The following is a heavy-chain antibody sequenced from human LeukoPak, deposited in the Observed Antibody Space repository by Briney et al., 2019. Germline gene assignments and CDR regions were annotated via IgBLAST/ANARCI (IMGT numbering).Heavy chain of an antibody. D-gene: IGHD2-2*01. CDR1: GYRFTTYW. CDR3: ARQGSCDSTRCYVYYHSGMDV. J-gene: IGHJ6*02. CDR2: INPDNSDT. Sequence: GESLKISCKGSGYRFTTYWIGWVRQMPGKGLEWMGIINPDNSDTRYSPSFQGQVTISDDKSTSTAYLQWSRLKTSDTAMYYCARQGSCDSTRCYVYYHSGMDVWGQGTTVTVSS. V-gene: IGHV5-51*01.